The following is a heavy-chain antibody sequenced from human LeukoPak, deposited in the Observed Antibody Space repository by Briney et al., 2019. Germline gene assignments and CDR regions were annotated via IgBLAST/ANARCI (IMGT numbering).Heavy chain of an antibody. CDR1: GYTFTSYY. V-gene: IGHV1-46*01. CDR2: INPSGGST. J-gene: IGHJ4*02. Sequence: ASVKVSCKASGYTFTSYYMHWVRQAPGQGLEWMGIINPSGGSTSYAQKFQGRVTMTRDTSTSTVYTELSSLRSEDTAVYYCARDDSSGYYLFWGQGTLVTVSS. CDR3: ARDDSSGYYLF. D-gene: IGHD3-22*01.